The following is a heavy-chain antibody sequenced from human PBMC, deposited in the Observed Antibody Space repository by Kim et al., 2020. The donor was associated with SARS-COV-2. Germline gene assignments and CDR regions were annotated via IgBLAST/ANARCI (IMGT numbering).Heavy chain of an antibody. CDR3: ARSGYSCSSTSCYAAIDY. D-gene: IGHD2-2*01. J-gene: IGHJ4*02. Sequence: KGRFTISRDNSKNTLYLQMNSLRAEDTAVYYCARSGYSCSSTSCYAAIDYWGQGTLVTVSS. V-gene: IGHV3-30*01.